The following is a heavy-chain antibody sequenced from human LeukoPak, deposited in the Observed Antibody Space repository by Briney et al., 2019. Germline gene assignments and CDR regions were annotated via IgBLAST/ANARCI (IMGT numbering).Heavy chain of an antibody. D-gene: IGHD3-10*01. CDR1: GGSISSSSYY. CDR2: INHSGST. CDR3: AIDPTYYYGSGSDY. Sequence: SETLSLTCTVSGGSISSSSYYWGWIRQPPGKGLEWIGEINHSGSTNYNPSLKSRVTISVDTSKNQFSLKLSSVTAADTAVYYCAIDPTYYYGSGSDYWGQGTLVTVSS. J-gene: IGHJ4*02. V-gene: IGHV4-39*07.